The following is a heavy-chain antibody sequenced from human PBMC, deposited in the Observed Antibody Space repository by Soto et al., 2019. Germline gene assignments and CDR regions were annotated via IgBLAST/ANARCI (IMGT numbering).Heavy chain of an antibody. CDR1: GGSISSYY. V-gene: IGHV4-59*01. J-gene: IGHJ6*03. CDR3: ARDYSSGWKADYYMDV. Sequence: SETLSLTCTVSGGSISSYYWSWIRQPPGKGLEWIGYIYYSGSTNYNPSLKSRVTISVDTSKNQFSLKLSSVTAADTAVYYCARDYSSGWKADYYMDVWGKGTTVTVSS. CDR2: IYYSGST. D-gene: IGHD6-19*01.